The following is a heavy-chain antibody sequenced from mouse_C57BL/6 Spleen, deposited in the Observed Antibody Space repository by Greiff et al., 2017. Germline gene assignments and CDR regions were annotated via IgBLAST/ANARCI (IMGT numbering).Heavy chain of an antibody. CDR2: ISGGGGNT. V-gene: IGHV5-9*01. Sequence: EVQLVESGGGLVKPGGSLKLSCAASGFTFSSYTMSWVRQTPEKRLEWVATISGGGGNTYYPDSVKGRFTISRDNAKNTLYLQMSSLRSEDTALYYCTRHLYDGYSYWYFDVWGTGTTVTVSS. J-gene: IGHJ1*03. CDR3: TRHLYDGYSYWYFDV. D-gene: IGHD2-3*01. CDR1: GFTFSSYT.